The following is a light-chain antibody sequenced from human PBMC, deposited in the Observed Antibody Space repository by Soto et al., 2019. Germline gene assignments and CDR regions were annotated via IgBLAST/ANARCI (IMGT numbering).Light chain of an antibody. CDR3: QQYNRWPFP. CDR1: QPVSSH. J-gene: IGKJ2*01. V-gene: IGKV3-15*01. CDR2: AAS. Sequence: EIVMTQSPATLSVSPGEGATLSCRANQPVSSHLAWYQHKPGQAPRLLIHAASTRAPGVLVRFSGSGSGTEFTLTISSLQSEDFAVYYCQQYNRWPFPFGQGTRWRSN.